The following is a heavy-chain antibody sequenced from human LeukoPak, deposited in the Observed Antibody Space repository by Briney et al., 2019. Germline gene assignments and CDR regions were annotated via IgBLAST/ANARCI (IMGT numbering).Heavy chain of an antibody. D-gene: IGHD5-18*01. V-gene: IGHV4-39*07. CDR2: IYYSGST. CDR3: ARGRYSYGRAFDY. Sequence: PSETLSLTCTVSGGSISSSSYYWGWIRQPPGKGLEWIGNIYYSGSTYYNPSLKSRVTISVDKSKNQFSLKLSSVTAADTAVYYCARGRYSYGRAFDYWGQGTLVTVSS. CDR1: GGSISSSSYY. J-gene: IGHJ4*02.